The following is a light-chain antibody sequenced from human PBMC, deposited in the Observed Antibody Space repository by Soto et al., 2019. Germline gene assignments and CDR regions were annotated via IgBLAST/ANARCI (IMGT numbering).Light chain of an antibody. J-gene: IGKJ2*01. CDR2: GSS. Sequence: EIVLTQSPGTLSLSPGERATLSCRASQSISSTHLAWYQHKPGQAPRLLIYGSSTRATGVPDGFSGSGSGTDFPLPVTGLEPEDFAVYHCPIYSTSPPRYIFGQGTKLEIK. V-gene: IGKV3-20*01. CDR3: PIYSTSPPRYI. CDR1: QSISSTH.